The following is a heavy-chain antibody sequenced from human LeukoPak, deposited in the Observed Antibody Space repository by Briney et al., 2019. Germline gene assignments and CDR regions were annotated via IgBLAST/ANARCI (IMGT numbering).Heavy chain of an antibody. Sequence: PSETLSLTCAVYGGSFSGYYWSWIRQPPGKGLEWIGEINHSGSTNYNPSLKSRLTISVDTSNNQFSLNLNSVTAADTAVYYCASIRTVTYFDYWGQGTLVTVSS. CDR3: ASIRTVTYFDY. J-gene: IGHJ4*02. CDR1: GGSFSGYY. CDR2: INHSGST. V-gene: IGHV4-34*01. D-gene: IGHD4-11*01.